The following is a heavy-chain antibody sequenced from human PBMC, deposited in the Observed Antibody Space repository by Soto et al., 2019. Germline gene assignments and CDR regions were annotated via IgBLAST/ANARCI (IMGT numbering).Heavy chain of an antibody. CDR1: GGSISTRGYY. CDR2: MFYSGTT. Sequence: SETLSLTCTVSGGSISTRGYYWGWIRQPPGKGLEWIESMFYSGTTYYNPSLKSRITIAVDSSKNQFSLTLSSVTAADTAVYYCARKEDGYSRLIDYWGQGILVTVSS. CDR3: ARKEDGYSRLIDY. D-gene: IGHD4-4*01. J-gene: IGHJ4*02. V-gene: IGHV4-39*01.